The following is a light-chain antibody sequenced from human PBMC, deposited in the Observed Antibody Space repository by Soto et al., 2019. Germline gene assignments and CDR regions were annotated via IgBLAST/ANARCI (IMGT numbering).Light chain of an antibody. J-gene: IGKJ5*01. V-gene: IGKV1-39*01. CDR1: QGISTY. CDR3: RQSYSTTWT. Sequence: DIPMTHSPSSLSASVGDRVTITSLARQGISTYLNWYQQKPGKAPKLLIYAASSLQSGVPSRFSGSGSETDFTLTISSLQPEDFATYSCRQSYSTTWTFGQGTRLEI. CDR2: AAS.